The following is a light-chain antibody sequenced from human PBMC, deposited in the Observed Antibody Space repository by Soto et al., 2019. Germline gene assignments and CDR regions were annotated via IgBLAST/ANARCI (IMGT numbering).Light chain of an antibody. V-gene: IGLV2-14*01. CDR2: EVT. J-gene: IGLJ2*01. CDR1: SSDVGGHNF. Sequence: QSALTQPASVSGSPGQSITISCTGTSSDVGGHNFVSWFQQHPGKAPKLMIYEVTNRPSGVSDRFSGSKSGNTASLTISGLQAEDEADYYCNSYTSTFTWVFGGGTKGTV. CDR3: NSYTSTFTWV.